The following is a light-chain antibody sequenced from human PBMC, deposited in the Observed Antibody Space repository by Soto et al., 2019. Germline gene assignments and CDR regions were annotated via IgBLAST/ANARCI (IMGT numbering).Light chain of an antibody. V-gene: IGKV3-15*01. CDR3: QQYYNWPRT. CDR2: GAS. J-gene: IGKJ5*01. CDR1: ENIYTN. Sequence: IVMMQSPATLSVSPGKRATLSCRASENIYTNLAWYQQKPGQPPRLLFYGASTRATGLPARFSGSGSGTEFTLTINSLQAEDSAVYYCQQYYNWPRTFGQGTRLEI.